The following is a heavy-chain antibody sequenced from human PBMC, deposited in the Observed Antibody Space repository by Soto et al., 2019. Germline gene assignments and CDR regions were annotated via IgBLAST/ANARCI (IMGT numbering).Heavy chain of an antibody. CDR3: AKGSASGRPYFFDS. Sequence: WGSLRLSCAASGFTFSNYVMSWVRQAPGKGLDWISVVSVGGYDTWYADSVKGRFTISRDNSKNTLYLQMTSPRAEDTAIYYCAKGSASGRPYFFDSWGQGTLVTVSS. J-gene: IGHJ4*02. CDR1: GFTFSNYV. CDR2: VSVGGYDT. V-gene: IGHV3-23*01. D-gene: IGHD3-10*01.